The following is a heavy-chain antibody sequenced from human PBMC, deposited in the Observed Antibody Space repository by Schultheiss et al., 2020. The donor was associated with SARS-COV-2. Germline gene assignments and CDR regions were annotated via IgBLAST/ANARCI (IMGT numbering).Heavy chain of an antibody. CDR3: ARVAMTTVTELDY. CDR2: INGDGTTT. J-gene: IGHJ4*02. Sequence: GGSLRLSCAASGFTFSNYWMHWVRQAPGKGLMWVSRINGDGTTTNYAGSVKGRFTISRDNARNTVSLQMNSLRAEDTGVYYCARVAMTTVTELDYWGQGTLVTVSS. CDR1: GFTFSNYW. V-gene: IGHV3-74*01. D-gene: IGHD4-17*01.